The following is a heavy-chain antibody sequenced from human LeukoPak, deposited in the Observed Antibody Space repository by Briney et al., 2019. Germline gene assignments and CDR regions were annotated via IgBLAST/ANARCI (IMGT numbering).Heavy chain of an antibody. CDR1: GYSFTSYW. CDR2: IYPGDSDT. V-gene: IGHV5-51*01. Sequence: GESLKISCKGSGYSFTSYWIGWVRQMPGKGLEWMGIIYPGDSDTRYSPSFQGQVTISADKSISTAYLQWRSLKASDTAMYYCARPAEDYGGNHGDAFDIWGQGTMVTVSS. CDR3: ARPAEDYGGNHGDAFDI. D-gene: IGHD4-23*01. J-gene: IGHJ3*02.